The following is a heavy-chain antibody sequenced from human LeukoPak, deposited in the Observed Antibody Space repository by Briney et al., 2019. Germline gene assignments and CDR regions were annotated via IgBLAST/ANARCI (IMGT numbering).Heavy chain of an antibody. V-gene: IGHV1-8*01. Sequence: VASVKVSCKASGYTFTSYDINWVRQATGQGLEWMGWMNPNSGNTGYAQKFQGRVTMTRNTSISTAYMGLSSLRSEDTTMYYCARVKRVVPTAMFGGLRYYMDVWGKGTTVTVSS. D-gene: IGHD2-2*01. J-gene: IGHJ6*03. CDR2: MNPNSGNT. CDR3: ARVKRVVPTAMFGGLRYYMDV. CDR1: GYTFTSYD.